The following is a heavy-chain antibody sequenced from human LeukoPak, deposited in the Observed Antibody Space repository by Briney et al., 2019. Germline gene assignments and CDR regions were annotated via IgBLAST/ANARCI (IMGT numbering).Heavy chain of an antibody. D-gene: IGHD3-3*01. CDR3: ARDYDFWSGINN. CDR1: GGSVSGGSYY. J-gene: IGHJ4*02. Sequence: PSETLSLTCTVSGGSVSGGSYYWSWIRQPPGKGLEWIGYIYYSGSTNYNPSLKSRVTISVDTSKNQVSLKLSSVTAADTAVYYCARDYDFWSGINNWGQGTLVTVSS. V-gene: IGHV4-61*01. CDR2: IYYSGST.